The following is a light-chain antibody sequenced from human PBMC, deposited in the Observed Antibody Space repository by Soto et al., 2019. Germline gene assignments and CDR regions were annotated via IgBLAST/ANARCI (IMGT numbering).Light chain of an antibody. Sequence: EIVMTQSPVTLSVSPGERANLSCRASQSVTNSLAWYQQKPGQAPSLLIYGASTRATGVPARFSGSGSGTEFTLTISSLQSEDFAVYYCQQYNNWPRTFGQGTKVDIK. V-gene: IGKV3-15*01. CDR1: QSVTNS. J-gene: IGKJ1*01. CDR2: GAS. CDR3: QQYNNWPRT.